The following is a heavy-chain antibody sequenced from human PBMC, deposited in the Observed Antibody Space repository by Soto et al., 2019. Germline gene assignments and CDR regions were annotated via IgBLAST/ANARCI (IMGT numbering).Heavy chain of an antibody. V-gene: IGHV3-30*18. D-gene: IGHD2-21*02. CDR2: ISYDGSNK. J-gene: IGHJ4*02. CDR1: GFTFSSYG. CDR3: AKGSPPLTVVTPGVQGQIDY. Sequence: GGSLRLSCAASGFTFSSYGMHWVRQAPGKGLEWVAVISYDGSNKYYADSVKGRFTISRDNSKNTLYLQMNSLRAEDTAVYYCAKGSPPLTVVTPGVQGQIDYWGQGTLVTVSS.